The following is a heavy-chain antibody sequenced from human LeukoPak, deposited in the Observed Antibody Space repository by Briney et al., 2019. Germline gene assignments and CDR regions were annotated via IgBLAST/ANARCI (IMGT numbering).Heavy chain of an antibody. CDR2: INTDGSST. CDR3: ARRPYSSSWYYFDY. CDR1: GFTFSSYW. J-gene: IGHJ4*02. D-gene: IGHD6-13*01. Sequence: GGSLRLSCAASGFTFSSYWMHWVRQAPGKGLVWVSRINTDGSSTSYADSVKGRFTISRDNAKNSLYLQMSSLRAEDTAVYYCARRPYSSSWYYFDYWGQGTLVTVSS. V-gene: IGHV3-74*01.